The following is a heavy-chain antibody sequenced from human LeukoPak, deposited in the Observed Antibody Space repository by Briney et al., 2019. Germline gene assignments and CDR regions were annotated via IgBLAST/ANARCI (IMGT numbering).Heavy chain of an antibody. V-gene: IGHV3-30*01. D-gene: IGHD1-26*01. Sequence: GGSLRLSCAASGFTFSSYAMHWVRQAPGKGLEWVAVISYDGSNKYYADSVKGRFTISRDNFKNTLYLQMNSLRAEDTAVYYCAREGYSGSYLAERGWFDPWGQGTLVTVSS. CDR3: AREGYSGSYLAERGWFDP. CDR1: GFTFSSYA. CDR2: ISYDGSNK. J-gene: IGHJ5*02.